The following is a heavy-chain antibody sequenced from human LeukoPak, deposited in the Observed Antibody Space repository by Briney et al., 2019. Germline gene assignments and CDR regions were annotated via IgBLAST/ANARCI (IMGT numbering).Heavy chain of an antibody. V-gene: IGHV4-39*01. D-gene: IGHD2-2*01. CDR1: GGSISSSSYY. CDR2: IYYSGST. J-gene: IGHJ4*02. CDR3: ASLIVVVPAATKGFFDY. Sequence: SETLSLTCTVSGGSISSSSYYWGWIRQPPGKGLEWIGSIYYSGSTYYNPSLKSRVTISVDTSKNQFSLKLSSVTAADTAVHYCASLIVVVPAATKGFFDYWGQGTLVTVSS.